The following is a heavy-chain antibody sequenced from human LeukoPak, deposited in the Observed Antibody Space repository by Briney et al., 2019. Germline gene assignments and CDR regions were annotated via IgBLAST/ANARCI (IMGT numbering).Heavy chain of an antibody. J-gene: IGHJ4*02. V-gene: IGHV3-53*01. Sequence: GGSLRLSCAASGFIVSSNSMSWVRQTPGKGLEWVSVIHSGGTIYYKASVRGRFTISRDHSRNTVYLQMDNLRVEDTALYYCARLKDVAVAGIGSHDFWGQGTQVTVSP. CDR1: GFIVSSNS. CDR3: ARLKDVAVAGIGSHDF. CDR2: IHSGGTI. D-gene: IGHD6-13*01.